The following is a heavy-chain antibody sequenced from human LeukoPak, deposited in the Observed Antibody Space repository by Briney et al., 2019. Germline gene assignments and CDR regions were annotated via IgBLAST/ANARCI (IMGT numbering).Heavy chain of an antibody. CDR1: GGSISSSSYY. CDR3: ARATVTFGGVLWFDP. J-gene: IGHJ5*02. CDR2: IYYSGST. Sequence: SETLSLTCTVSGGSISSSSYYWGWIRQPPGKGLEWIGSIYYSGSTYYNPSLKSRVTISVDTSKNQFSLNLSSVTAADTAMYYCARATVTFGGVLWFDPWGQGTLVTVSS. D-gene: IGHD3-16*01. V-gene: IGHV4-39*07.